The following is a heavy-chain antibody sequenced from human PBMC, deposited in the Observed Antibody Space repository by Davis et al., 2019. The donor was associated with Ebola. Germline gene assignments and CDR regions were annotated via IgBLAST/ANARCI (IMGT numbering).Heavy chain of an antibody. V-gene: IGHV3-7*01. CDR3: ARQYCSDTTCYTDAFDV. Sequence: PGGSLRLSCAASGFSFSNCWMSWVRQAPGKGLEWVANIKEDGSEKYYVDSVKGRFTISRDNAKNSLYLQMNSLRAEDTAVYYCARQYCSDTTCYTDAFDVWGQGTWVTVSS. J-gene: IGHJ3*01. D-gene: IGHD2-2*02. CDR2: IKEDGSEK. CDR1: GFSFSNCW.